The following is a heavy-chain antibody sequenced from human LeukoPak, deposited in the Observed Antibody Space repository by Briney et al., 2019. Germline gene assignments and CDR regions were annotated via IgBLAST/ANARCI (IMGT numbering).Heavy chain of an antibody. V-gene: IGHV3-48*04. CDR1: GFTFSSYW. D-gene: IGHD6-13*01. CDR3: ATSQQLVPGELDY. J-gene: IGHJ4*02. CDR2: ISSSGSTI. Sequence: PGGSLRLSCAASGFTFSSYWMSWVRQAPGKGLEWVSYISSSGSTIYYADSVKGRFTISRDNAKNSLYLQMNSLRAEDTAVYYCATSQQLVPGELDYWGQGTLVTVSS.